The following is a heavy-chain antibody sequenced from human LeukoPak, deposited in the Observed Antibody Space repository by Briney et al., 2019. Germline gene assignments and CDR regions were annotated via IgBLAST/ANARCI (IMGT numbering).Heavy chain of an antibody. J-gene: IGHJ4*02. Sequence: PGGSLRLSCAASGFTFSSYAMSWVRQAPGKGLEWVSAISGSGGSTYYADSVKGRFTISRDNSKNTLSLQMNSLRAEDTAVYYCARDPTGSYNFDYWGQGTLVTVSS. CDR1: GFTFSSYA. CDR2: ISGSGGST. CDR3: ARDPTGSYNFDY. D-gene: IGHD3-10*01. V-gene: IGHV3-23*01.